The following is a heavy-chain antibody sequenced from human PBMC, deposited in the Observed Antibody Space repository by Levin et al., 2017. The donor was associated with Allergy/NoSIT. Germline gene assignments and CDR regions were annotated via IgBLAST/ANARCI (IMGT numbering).Heavy chain of an antibody. CDR1: GYTFTSYA. V-gene: IGHV7-4-1*01. J-gene: IGHJ5*02. Sequence: ASVKVSCKASGYTFTSYAMNWVRQAPGQGLEWMGWINTNTGNPTYAQGFTGRFVFSLDTSVSTAYLQICSLKAEDTAVYYCARETQAYCGGDCPNWFDPWGQGTLVTVSS. CDR3: ARETQAYCGGDCPNWFDP. D-gene: IGHD2-21*02. CDR2: INTNTGNP.